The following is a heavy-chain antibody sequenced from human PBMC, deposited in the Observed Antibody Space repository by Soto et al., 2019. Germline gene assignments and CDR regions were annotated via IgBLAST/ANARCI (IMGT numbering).Heavy chain of an antibody. CDR3: ARGGPYYDSSGYPAY. D-gene: IGHD3-22*01. J-gene: IGHJ4*02. CDR1: GGTFSSYT. V-gene: IGHV1-69*02. Sequence: GASVKVCCKASGGTFSSYTMSWVRQATEQGLEWMGRIIPILGIANYAQKFQGRVTITADKSTSTAYMELSSLRSEDTAVYYCARGGPYYDSSGYPAYWGQGTLVTVSS. CDR2: IIPILGIA.